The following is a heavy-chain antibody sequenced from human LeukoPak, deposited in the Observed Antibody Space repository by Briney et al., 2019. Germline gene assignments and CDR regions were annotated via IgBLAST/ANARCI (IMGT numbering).Heavy chain of an antibody. CDR3: ARTFVSGDGYKVGYFDY. J-gene: IGHJ4*02. V-gene: IGHV3-53*01. Sequence: GGSLRLSCAASGFTFSNSYMSWVRQAPGKGLEWVSLVYPSGNIYYADSVKGRFTISRDNSKNTLFLQMNSLRAEDTAIYYCARTFVSGDGYKVGYFDYWGQGTLVTVSS. D-gene: IGHD5-24*01. CDR1: GFTFSNSY. CDR2: VYPSGNI.